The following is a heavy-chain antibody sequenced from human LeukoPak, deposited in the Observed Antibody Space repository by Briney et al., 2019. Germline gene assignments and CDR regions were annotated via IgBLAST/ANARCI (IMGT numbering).Heavy chain of an antibody. J-gene: IGHJ4*02. CDR2: ANSGGGA. CDR3: ARDVGGGTSDY. Sequence: SDTLSLTCAVSGHSVSSGYHWGWIRQPPGKGLEWIASANSGGGASYSPSLKSRATISLDRSNNHFSLELRSVTAADTAVYYCARDVGGGTSDYWGQGTLVTVSS. D-gene: IGHD4-23*01. CDR1: GHSVSSGYH. V-gene: IGHV4-38-2*02.